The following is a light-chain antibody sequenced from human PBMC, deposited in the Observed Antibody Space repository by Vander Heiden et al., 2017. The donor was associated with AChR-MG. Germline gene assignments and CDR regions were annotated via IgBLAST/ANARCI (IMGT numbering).Light chain of an antibody. CDR2: SDS. V-gene: IGLV1-44*01. CDR1: EPTIGRNA. Sequence: QSVLTQPPSASGTPGLRVTIPCSGSEPTIGRNAVSWYMQVPGTAPRILIYSDSRRPSGVPERFSGSKSGTTAFLAISGLQSEDEADFFCSAWDDGLSASVFGGGTKLTVL. J-gene: IGLJ3*02. CDR3: SAWDDGLSASV.